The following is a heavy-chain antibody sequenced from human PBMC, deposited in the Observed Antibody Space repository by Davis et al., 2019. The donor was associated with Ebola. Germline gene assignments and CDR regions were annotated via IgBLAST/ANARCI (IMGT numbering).Heavy chain of an antibody. J-gene: IGHJ4*02. CDR2: ISAYNGNT. Sequence: AASVKVSCKASGYTFTSYGISWVRQAPGQGLEWMGWISAYNGNTNYAQKLQGRVTMTTDTSTSTAYMELRSLRSDDTAVYYCARYSSGYYYVDYFDYWGQGTLVTVSS. CDR3: ARYSSGYYYVDYFDY. CDR1: GYTFTSYG. V-gene: IGHV1-18*01. D-gene: IGHD3-22*01.